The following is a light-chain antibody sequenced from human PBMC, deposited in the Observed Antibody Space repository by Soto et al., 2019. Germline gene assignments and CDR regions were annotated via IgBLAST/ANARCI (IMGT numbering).Light chain of an antibody. J-gene: IGKJ1*01. CDR2: AAS. CDR1: QGISSY. V-gene: IGKV1-8*01. Sequence: AIRMTQSPSSFSASTGDRVTITCRASQGISSYLAWYQQKPAKAPKLLIYAASTLQSGVPSRFSGSGSGTDFTLTLSCLQSEDFSTYYCQQYYSYPWTFGQGPKVEIK. CDR3: QQYYSYPWT.